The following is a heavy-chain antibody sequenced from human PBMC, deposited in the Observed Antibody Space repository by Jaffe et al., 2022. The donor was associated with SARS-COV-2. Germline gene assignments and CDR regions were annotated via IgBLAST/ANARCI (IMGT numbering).Heavy chain of an antibody. CDR1: GFTFSSYA. CDR3: AKAGLRFLEWLSIEDY. D-gene: IGHD3-3*01. J-gene: IGHJ4*02. Sequence: EVQLLESGGGLVQPGGSLRLSCAASGFTFSSYAMSWVRQAPGKGLEWVSAISGSGGSTYYADSVKGRFTISRDNSKNTLYLQMNSLRAEDTAVYYCAKAGLRFLEWLSIEDYWGQGTLVTVSS. CDR2: ISGSGGST. V-gene: IGHV3-23*01.